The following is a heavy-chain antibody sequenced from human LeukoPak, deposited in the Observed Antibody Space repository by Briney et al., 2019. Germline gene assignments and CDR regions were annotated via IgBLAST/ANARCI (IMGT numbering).Heavy chain of an antibody. CDR2: ISYDGSNK. D-gene: IGHD2-15*01. Sequence: GGFLRLSCAASGFTFSSYGMHWVRQAPGKGLEWVAVISYDGSNKYYADSVKGRFTISRDNSKNTLYLQMNSLRAEDTAVYYCAGRGYCSGGSCYSPGYFDYWGQGTLVTVSS. V-gene: IGHV3-30*03. CDR1: GFTFSSYG. CDR3: AGRGYCSGGSCYSPGYFDY. J-gene: IGHJ4*02.